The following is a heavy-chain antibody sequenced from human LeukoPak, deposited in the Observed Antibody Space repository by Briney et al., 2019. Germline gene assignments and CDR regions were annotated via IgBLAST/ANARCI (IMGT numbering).Heavy chain of an antibody. J-gene: IGHJ5*02. D-gene: IGHD6-19*01. Sequence: GASVKVSCKVSGYTLTELSMHWVRQAPGKGLEWMGGFAPEDGETIYAQKFKGRVTITEDTSTDTAYMELSSLRSEDTAVYYCATSSGWYTWFDPWGQGTLVTVSS. CDR3: ATSSGWYTWFDP. V-gene: IGHV1-24*01. CDR2: FAPEDGET. CDR1: GYTLTELS.